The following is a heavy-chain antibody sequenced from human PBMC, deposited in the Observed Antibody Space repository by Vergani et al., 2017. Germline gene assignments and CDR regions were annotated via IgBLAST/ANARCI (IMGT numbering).Heavy chain of an antibody. CDR3: ARERDIVVVVAATPLDY. D-gene: IGHD2-15*01. V-gene: IGHV1-46*01. Sequence: QVQLVQSGAEVKKPGASVKVSCKASGYTFTSYYMHWVRQAPGQGLEWMGIINPSGGSTSYAQKFQGRVTMTRDTSTSTVYMELSSLRSEVTAVYYCARERDIVVVVAATPLDYWGQGTLVTVSS. J-gene: IGHJ4*02. CDR1: GYTFTSYY. CDR2: INPSGGST.